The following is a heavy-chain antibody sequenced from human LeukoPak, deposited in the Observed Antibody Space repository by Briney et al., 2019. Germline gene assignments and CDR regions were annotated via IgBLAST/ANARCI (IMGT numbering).Heavy chain of an antibody. CDR1: GFSFSDYY. V-gene: IGHV4-34*01. J-gene: IGHJ4*02. CDR3: ARAIPPAWSGYSKSFDY. D-gene: IGHD3-3*01. CDR2: INHSGST. Sequence: GSLRLSCAASGFSFSDYYMSWIRQPPGKGLEWIGEINHSGSTNYNPSLKSRVTISVDTSKNQFSLKLSSVTAADTAVYYCARAIPPAWSGYSKSFDYWGQGTLVTVSS.